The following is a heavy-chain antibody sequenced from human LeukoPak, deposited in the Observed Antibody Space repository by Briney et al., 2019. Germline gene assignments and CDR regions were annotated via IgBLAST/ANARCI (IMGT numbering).Heavy chain of an antibody. CDR3: AKRGPIYSASPGNYFDY. Sequence: GGSLRLSCTASGFTFSTCGMTWLRQAPGKGLEWVSSISGNDDGTYYADSVKGRFTISRDNSKNMLYLQMNSLRAEDTAIYYCAKRGPIYSASPGNYFDYWGQGTLVTVSS. V-gene: IGHV3-23*01. D-gene: IGHD3-10*01. CDR2: ISGNDDGT. J-gene: IGHJ4*02. CDR1: GFTFSTCG.